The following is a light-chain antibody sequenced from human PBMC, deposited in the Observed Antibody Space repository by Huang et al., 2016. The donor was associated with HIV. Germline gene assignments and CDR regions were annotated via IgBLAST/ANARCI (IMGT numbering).Light chain of an antibody. CDR3: QQYQSVPWT. CDR1: QGIRKS. V-gene: IGKV1-NL1*01. J-gene: IGKJ1*01. Sequence: DIQMTQSPSSLSASVGDRVTIICRASQGIRKSLALYQQKPGKAPKLLLYATSKLESGVPSRFSGSGSGTHYTLTISTLQPEDLATYYCQQYQSVPWTFGQGTKVAI. CDR2: ATS.